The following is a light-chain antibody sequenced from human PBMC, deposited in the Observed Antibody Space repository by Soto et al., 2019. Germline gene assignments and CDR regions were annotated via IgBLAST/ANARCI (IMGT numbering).Light chain of an antibody. Sequence: QSVLTQPPSASGAPGQSVTISCAGTSSDVGGYNYVSWYQQYPGKVPKLMIYEVSERPSGVPDRFSGSKSGNTAFLTVSGVQAEEEAEYYCLSYADTAYVFGTGTKLTVL. V-gene: IGLV2-8*01. CDR3: LSYADTAYV. CDR2: EVS. J-gene: IGLJ1*01. CDR1: SSDVGGYNY.